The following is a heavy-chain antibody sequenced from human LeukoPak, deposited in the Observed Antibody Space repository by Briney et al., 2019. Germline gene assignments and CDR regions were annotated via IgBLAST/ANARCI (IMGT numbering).Heavy chain of an antibody. V-gene: IGHV3-53*01. Sequence: GGSLRLSCAASGFTVGSNYMNWVRQAPGKGLEWVSVIYSGGGTYYADSVKGRFTISRDNSKNTLYLQMNSLRAEDTAMYYCASLTGYSSSWYEFDYWGQGALVTVSS. CDR3: ASLTGYSSSWYEFDY. CDR1: GFTVGSNY. J-gene: IGHJ4*02. D-gene: IGHD6-13*01. CDR2: IYSGGGT.